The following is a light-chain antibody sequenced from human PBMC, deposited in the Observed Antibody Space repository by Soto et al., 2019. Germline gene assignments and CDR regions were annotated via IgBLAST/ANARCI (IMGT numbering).Light chain of an antibody. CDR3: TLYTSRITHVV. V-gene: IGLV2-18*01. CDR2: EVR. CDR1: SSDIGSYNT. J-gene: IGLJ2*01. Sequence: QSALTQPPSVSGSPGQSVTISCTGSSSDIGSYNTVAWYQQSPGTAPKLMIYEVRNRPSGVPDRFSGSKSGNTASLTISGLQAEDEADYYCTLYTSRITHVVFGGATKFTVL.